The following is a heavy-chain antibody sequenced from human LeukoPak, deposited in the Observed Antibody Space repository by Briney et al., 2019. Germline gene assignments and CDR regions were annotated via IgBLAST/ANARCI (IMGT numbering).Heavy chain of an antibody. J-gene: IGHJ5*02. CDR2: IFSSGDT. CDR1: GGSVTSGNSC. CDR3: ASDFWSGYYS. V-gene: IGHV4-61*02. Sequence: PSQTLSLTCSVSGGSVTSGNSCWSWIRQPAGKGLEWIGRIFSSGDTNYNPSLKSRVTISLDTSKNEFSLKLSSVTAADTAVYYCASDFWSGYYSWGQGTLVTVSS. D-gene: IGHD3-3*01.